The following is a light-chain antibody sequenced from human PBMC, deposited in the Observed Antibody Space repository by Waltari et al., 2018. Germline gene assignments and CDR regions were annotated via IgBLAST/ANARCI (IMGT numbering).Light chain of an antibody. J-gene: IGKJ1*01. V-gene: IGKV1-39*01. CDR1: QSISSY. CDR2: AVS. CDR3: QQSYSTPT. Sequence: DIQMTQSLFSLSAAVGDRVTITCRASQSISSYLNWYQQKPGKAPKLLIYAVSSLQRGVPSRFSDSGSGTDFTLTISSLQPEDFATYYCQQSYSTPTFGQGTKVEIK.